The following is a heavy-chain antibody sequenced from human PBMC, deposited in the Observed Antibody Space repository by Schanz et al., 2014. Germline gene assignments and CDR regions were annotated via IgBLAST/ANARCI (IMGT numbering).Heavy chain of an antibody. CDR2: ITSSSYNL. CDR3: ARGTHLDL. CDR1: GFTFSSSS. Sequence: EIHLVESGGGLVMPGGSLRLSCAASGFTFSSSSMTWVRQAPGKGLEWVSSITSSSYNLYYADSVKGRFTISRDNAKKSVSLQMHSLRGEDTAVYYCARGTHLDLWGQGTLVGVSS. V-gene: IGHV3-21*01. J-gene: IGHJ5*02.